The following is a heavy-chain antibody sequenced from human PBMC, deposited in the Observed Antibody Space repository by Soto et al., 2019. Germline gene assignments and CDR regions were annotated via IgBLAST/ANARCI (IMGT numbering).Heavy chain of an antibody. J-gene: IGHJ6*02. CDR1: GGSISSGGYY. CDR3: ARTPPCRNMVRGVMANYYGMDV. CDR2: IYYSGST. Sequence: PSETLSLTCTVSGGSISSGGYYWSWIRQHPGKGLEWIGYIYYSGSTYYNPSLKSRVTISVDTSKNQFSLKLSSVTAADTAVYYCARTPPCRNMVRGVMANYYGMDVWGQGTTVTVSS. D-gene: IGHD3-10*01. V-gene: IGHV4-31*03.